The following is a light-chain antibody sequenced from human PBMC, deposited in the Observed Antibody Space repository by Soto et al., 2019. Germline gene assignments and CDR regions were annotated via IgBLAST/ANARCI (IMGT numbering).Light chain of an antibody. CDR3: QQYDNLPPFFT. CDR2: DAS. Sequence: DIQMTQSPSSLSASVGDRVTITCQASQDISNYLNWYQQKPGKAPKLLIYDASNLETGVPSRFSGSGSGTDFTFTISSLQPEDIATYYCQQYDNLPPFFTFGPGNKVDIK. J-gene: IGKJ3*01. CDR1: QDISNY. V-gene: IGKV1-33*01.